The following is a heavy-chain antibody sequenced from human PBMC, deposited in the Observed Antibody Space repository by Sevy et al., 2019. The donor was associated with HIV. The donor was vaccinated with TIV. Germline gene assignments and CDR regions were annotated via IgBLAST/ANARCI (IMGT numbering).Heavy chain of an antibody. Sequence: GESLKISCKGSAYTLTTHWIGWVRQMPGKGLEWMGIMSPGDSDPRYSPSFQGQVTMSVDKSVSTAYLQWHSLETSDTAIYYCARLDSYSIGWSPRYYFDYWCQGTLVTVSS. CDR2: MSPGDSDP. D-gene: IGHD6-19*01. CDR1: AYTLTTHW. V-gene: IGHV5-51*01. CDR3: ARLDSYSIGWSPRYYFDY. J-gene: IGHJ4*02.